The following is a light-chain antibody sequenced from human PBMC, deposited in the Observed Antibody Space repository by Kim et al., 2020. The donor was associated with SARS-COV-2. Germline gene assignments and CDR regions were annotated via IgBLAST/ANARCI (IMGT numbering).Light chain of an antibody. CDR1: KLGDKY. V-gene: IGLV3-1*01. Sequence: SYELTQPPSVSVSPGQTASITCPGYKLGDKYVSWYQQKPGQSPVVVIYQDNQRPSGHPQPFSGSNSGNTATLAISGTQAMDEADYYCQAWDSNTHNYFFGAGAKVTVL. J-gene: IGLJ1*01. CDR3: QAWDSNTHNYF. CDR2: QDN.